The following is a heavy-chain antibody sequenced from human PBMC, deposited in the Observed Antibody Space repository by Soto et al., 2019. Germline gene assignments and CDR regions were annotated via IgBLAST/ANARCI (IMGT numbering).Heavy chain of an antibody. CDR2: ISGSSISI. D-gene: IGHD5-12*01. Sequence: EVQLLEFGGGLVQPGGSLRLSCAASGFTFTNYAMTWVRQAPGKGLEWVSTISGSSISIYYADSVKGRFTISRDNSKNTLYLQMNSLRAEDSAIYYCAKHIVATFYFDHWGQGTLVTVSS. V-gene: IGHV3-23*01. CDR1: GFTFTNYA. J-gene: IGHJ4*02. CDR3: AKHIVATFYFDH.